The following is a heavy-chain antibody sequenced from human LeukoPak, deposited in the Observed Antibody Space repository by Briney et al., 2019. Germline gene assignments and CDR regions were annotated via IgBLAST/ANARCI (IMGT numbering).Heavy chain of an antibody. CDR2: ISSSSTI. J-gene: IGHJ4*02. Sequence: SGGSLRLSCAASGFTFSSYSMNWVRQAPGKGLEWVSYISSSSTIYYADSVKGRFTISRDNAKNLLYLQMNSLRAEDTAVYYCARERWDYSIDYWGQGTLVTVSS. CDR1: GFTFSSYS. V-gene: IGHV3-48*01. D-gene: IGHD4-11*01. CDR3: ARERWDYSIDY.